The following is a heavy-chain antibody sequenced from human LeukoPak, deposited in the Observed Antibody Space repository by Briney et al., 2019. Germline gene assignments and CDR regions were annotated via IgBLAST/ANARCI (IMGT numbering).Heavy chain of an antibody. J-gene: IGHJ4*02. Sequence: GGSLRLSCAASGFTFSSYGMHWVRQAPGKGLEWVAVISYDGSNKYYADSVKGRFTISRDNSKNTLYLQMNSLRGEDTAVYYCAKVEVEQCLVDDGGQGTLVTVSS. D-gene: IGHD6-19*01. V-gene: IGHV3-30*18. CDR2: ISYDGSNK. CDR3: AKVEVEQCLVDD. CDR1: GFTFSSYG.